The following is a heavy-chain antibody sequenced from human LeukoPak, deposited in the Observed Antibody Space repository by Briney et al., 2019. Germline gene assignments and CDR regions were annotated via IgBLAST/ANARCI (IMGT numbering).Heavy chain of an antibody. CDR2: INHSGST. CDR3: ARLYSSSVSTGFDP. J-gene: IGHJ5*02. Sequence: SETLSLTCTVSGGSISSGSYYWSWIRQPPGKGLEWIGEINHSGSTNYNPSLKSRVTISVDTSKNQFSLKLSSVTAADTAVYYCARLYSSSVSTGFDPWGQGTLVTVSS. V-gene: IGHV4-39*07. CDR1: GGSISSGSYY. D-gene: IGHD6-13*01.